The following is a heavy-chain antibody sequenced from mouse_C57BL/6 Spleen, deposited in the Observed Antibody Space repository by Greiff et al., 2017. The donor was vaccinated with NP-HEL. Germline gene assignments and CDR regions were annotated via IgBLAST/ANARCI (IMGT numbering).Heavy chain of an antibody. J-gene: IGHJ1*03. CDR1: GYTFTSYW. CDR2: INPSNGGT. D-gene: IGHD2-5*01. Sequence: QVQLKQPGTELVKPGASVKLSCKASGYTFTSYWMHWVKQRPGQGLEWIGNINPSNGGTNYNEKFKSKATLTVDKSSSTAYMQLSSLTSEDSAVYYCARSYSNYPYWYFDVWGTGTTVTVSS. CDR3: ARSYSNYPYWYFDV. V-gene: IGHV1-53*01.